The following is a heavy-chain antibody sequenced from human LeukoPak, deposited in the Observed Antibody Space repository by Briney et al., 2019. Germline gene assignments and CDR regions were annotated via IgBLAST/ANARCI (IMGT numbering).Heavy chain of an antibody. CDR2: MNPNSGNT. V-gene: IGHV1-8*01. J-gene: IGHJ3*02. CDR1: GDIFSSYG. CDR3: ARGRRSYVDDFDI. Sequence: ASVRVSCTASGDIFSSYGISWVRQAPGQGREWRGWMNPNSGNTGYAQKFQGRVTITRNTSISTAYMELSSLRSEDTAVYYCARGRRSYVDDFDIWGQGTMVTVSS. D-gene: IGHD1-26*01.